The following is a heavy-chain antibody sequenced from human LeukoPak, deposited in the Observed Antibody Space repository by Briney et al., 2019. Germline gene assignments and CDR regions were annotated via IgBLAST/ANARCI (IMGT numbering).Heavy chain of an antibody. D-gene: IGHD1/OR15-1a*01. J-gene: IGHJ6*03. CDR2: IIPIFGTA. V-gene: IGHV1-69*06. Sequence: VASVKVSCKSSGGTFSSYAISWVRQAPGQGLEWMGGIIPIFGTANYAQKFQGRVTITADKSTSTAYMELSSLRSEDTAVYYCARTKQQRLDYYYYMDVWGKGTTVTVSS. CDR1: GGTFSSYA. CDR3: ARTKQQRLDYYYYMDV.